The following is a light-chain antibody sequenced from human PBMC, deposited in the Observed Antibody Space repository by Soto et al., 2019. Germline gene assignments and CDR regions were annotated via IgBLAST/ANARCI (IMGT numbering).Light chain of an antibody. Sequence: SYELTQPPSVSVSPGQTASITCSGDKLGDKYASWYQQQPGQSPVLVIYQDIKRPSGIPERFSGSNSGNTATLTISGTQAMDQDDYYCQAWDSSTCVFGTGTKLTVL. CDR2: QDI. V-gene: IGLV3-1*01. CDR1: KLGDKY. J-gene: IGLJ1*01. CDR3: QAWDSSTCV.